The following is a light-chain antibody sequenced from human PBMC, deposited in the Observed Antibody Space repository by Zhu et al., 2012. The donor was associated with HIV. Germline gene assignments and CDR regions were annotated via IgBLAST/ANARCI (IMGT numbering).Light chain of an antibody. CDR3: QQFNTYPLT. CDR2: PAS. J-gene: IGKJ4*01. CDR1: QDISIY. Sequence: DIQIDPLSILPVCICRRQSHHHLPSPSQDISIYLAWYQQKPGKAPKLLIYPASALQSGVPSRFSGSRSGTEFTLTISSLQPEDFGTYYCQQFNTYPLTFGGGTKVEIK. V-gene: IGKV1-9*01.